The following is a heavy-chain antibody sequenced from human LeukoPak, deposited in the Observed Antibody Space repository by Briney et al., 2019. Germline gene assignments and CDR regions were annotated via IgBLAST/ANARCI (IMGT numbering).Heavy chain of an antibody. V-gene: IGHV3-74*01. CDR1: GFTFSSYS. CDR2: INSDGSST. D-gene: IGHD1-1*01. CDR3: ARGISTTGTTSDTYYYYYGMDV. Sequence: GGSLRLSCAASGFTFSSYSMNWVRHAPGKGLVWVSRINSDGSSTSYADSVKGRFTISRDNAKNTLYLQMNSLRAEDTAVYYCARGISTTGTTSDTYYYYYGMDVWGQGTTVTVSS. J-gene: IGHJ6*02.